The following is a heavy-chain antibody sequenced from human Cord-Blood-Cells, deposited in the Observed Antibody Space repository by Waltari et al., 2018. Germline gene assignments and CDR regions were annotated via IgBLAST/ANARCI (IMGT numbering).Heavy chain of an antibody. CDR1: GGSISSSSYY. CDR3: AKYSSGWYWYFDL. D-gene: IGHD6-19*01. Sequence: QLQLQESGPGLVKPSETLSLTCTVSGGSISSSSYYWGWIRQPPGKGLEWIGSIYYSGSTYYNPSLKSRVTISVDTSKNQFSPKLSSVTAADTAVYYCAKYSSGWYWYFDLWGRGTLVTVSS. V-gene: IGHV4-39*01. J-gene: IGHJ2*01. CDR2: IYYSGST.